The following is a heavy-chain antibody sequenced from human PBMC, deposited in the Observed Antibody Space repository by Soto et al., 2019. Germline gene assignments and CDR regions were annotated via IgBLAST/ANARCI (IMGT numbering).Heavy chain of an antibody. CDR2: INPSRGST. V-gene: IGHV1-46*01. J-gene: IGHJ4*02. CDR1: GYTFTTYY. D-gene: IGHD3-22*01. CDR3: ARDSTLRKYDRSGYYDPQYYFDY. Sequence: GASVKVSCKASGYTFTTYYMHWVRQAPGQGLEWMGIINPSRGSTSYVQKFQGRVTMTRDMSTSTVYMELSSLRSEDTAVYYCARDSTLRKYDRSGYYDPQYYFDYWGQGTPVTVSS.